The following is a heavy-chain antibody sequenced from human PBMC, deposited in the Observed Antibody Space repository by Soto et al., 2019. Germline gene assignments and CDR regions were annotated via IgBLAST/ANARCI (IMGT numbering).Heavy chain of an antibody. CDR3: ARAHAPTLQFDY. D-gene: IGHD2-15*01. CDR1: GGSIRNVY. CDR2: IFHSGNA. Sequence: SETLSLTCTVSGGSIRNVYWSWIRQPPGKGLEWIVFIFHSGNAKYNPSLKSRVTISVDTSKNQFSLTLDSVTAADTAVYFCARAHAPTLQFDYWGQGTLVTVS. J-gene: IGHJ4*01. V-gene: IGHV4-59*01.